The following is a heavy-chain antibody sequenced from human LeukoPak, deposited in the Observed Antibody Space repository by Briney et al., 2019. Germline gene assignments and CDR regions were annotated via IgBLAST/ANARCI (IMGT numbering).Heavy chain of an antibody. J-gene: IGHJ4*02. CDR1: GFTFSNAW. CDR3: TTDPQSLS. V-gene: IGHV3-15*01. Sequence: GGSLRLSCAASGFTFSNAWMSWVRQAPGKGLEWVGRMKSKADGGTTDYAAPVEGRFTISRDDSKDTLFLQMSSVKTEDTAVYYCTTDPQSLSWGQGTLVTVSS. CDR2: MKSKADGGTT.